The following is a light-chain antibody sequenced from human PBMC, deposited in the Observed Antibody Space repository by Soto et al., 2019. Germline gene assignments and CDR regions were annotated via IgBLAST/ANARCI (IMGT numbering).Light chain of an antibody. Sequence: EIVLTQSPGTLSLSPGERATLSCRASASLSTNSLAWYQQKPGQAPRLLIYGASTRATGIPARFSGSGSGTEFTLTISSLQSEDFAVYYCQQYDNWPPLTFGGGTKVEIK. V-gene: IGKV3-15*01. CDR2: GAS. J-gene: IGKJ4*01. CDR3: QQYDNWPPLT. CDR1: ASLSTN.